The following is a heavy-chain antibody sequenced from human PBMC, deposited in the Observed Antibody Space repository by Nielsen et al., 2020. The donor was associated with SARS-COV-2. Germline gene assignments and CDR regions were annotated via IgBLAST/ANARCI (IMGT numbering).Heavy chain of an antibody. Sequence: SCAASGFTFSSYEMNWVRQAPGKGLEWVSAISGSGGSTYYADSVKGRFTISRDNSKNTLYLQMNSLRAEDTAVYYCAKEVGSGWDPFDYWGQGTLVTVSS. CDR2: ISGSGGST. J-gene: IGHJ4*02. CDR1: GFTFSSYE. CDR3: AKEVGSGWDPFDY. V-gene: IGHV3-23*01. D-gene: IGHD6-19*01.